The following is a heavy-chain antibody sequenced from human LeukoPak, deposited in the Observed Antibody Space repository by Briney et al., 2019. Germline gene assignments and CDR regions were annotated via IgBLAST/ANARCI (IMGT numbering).Heavy chain of an antibody. V-gene: IGHV4-34*01. CDR1: GGSISNYY. J-gene: IGHJ4*02. D-gene: IGHD2-2*01. Sequence: SETLSLTCTVSGGSISNYYWSWIRQPPGKGLEWIGEINHSGSTNYNPSLKSRVTISVDTSKNQFSLKLSSVTAADTAVYYCARGRGEGYCSSTSCYVLGYWGQGTLVTVSS. CDR2: INHSGST. CDR3: ARGRGEGYCSSTSCYVLGY.